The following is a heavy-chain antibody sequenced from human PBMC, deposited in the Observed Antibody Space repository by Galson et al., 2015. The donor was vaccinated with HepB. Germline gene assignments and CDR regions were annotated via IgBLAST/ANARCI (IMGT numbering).Heavy chain of an antibody. J-gene: IGHJ4*02. CDR3: ARSRDQPDY. CDR2: IFWDGDK. CDR1: GFSLSTTGVG. Sequence: PALVTPTQTLTLTCTFSGFSLSTTGVGVGWIRQPPGKALEWLALIFWDGDKRYSPSLKSRLTITKDTSKNQVVLTMTDVDPVDTATYYCARSRDQPDYWGQGILVTVSS. V-gene: IGHV2-5*02.